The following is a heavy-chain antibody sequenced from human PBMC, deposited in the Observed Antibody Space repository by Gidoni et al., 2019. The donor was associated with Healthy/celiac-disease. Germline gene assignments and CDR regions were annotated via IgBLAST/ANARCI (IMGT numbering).Heavy chain of an antibody. Sequence: QVQLQESGPGLVKPSQTLSLTCTVSGCSISSGCYYWSWIRQHPGKGLEWIGYIYYSGSTYYNPSLKSRVTISVDTSKNQFSLKLSSVTAADTAVYYCARVSGILTAPPYYYGMDVWGQGTTVTVSS. J-gene: IGHJ6*02. D-gene: IGHD3-9*01. CDR1: GCSISSGCYY. CDR2: IYYSGST. CDR3: ARVSGILTAPPYYYGMDV. V-gene: IGHV4-31*03.